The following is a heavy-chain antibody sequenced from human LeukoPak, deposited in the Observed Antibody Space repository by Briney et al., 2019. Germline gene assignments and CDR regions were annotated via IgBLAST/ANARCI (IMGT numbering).Heavy chain of an antibody. CDR1: GGSFNGYY. Sequence: SETLSLTCAVYGGSFNGYYWSWIRQPPGKGLEWIGEINHSGSTNYNPSLKSRVTISVDTSKNQFSLKLSSVTAADTAVYYCASFLNDRSFDYWGQGTLVTVSS. D-gene: IGHD3-16*02. CDR3: ASFLNDRSFDY. V-gene: IGHV4-34*01. J-gene: IGHJ4*02. CDR2: INHSGST.